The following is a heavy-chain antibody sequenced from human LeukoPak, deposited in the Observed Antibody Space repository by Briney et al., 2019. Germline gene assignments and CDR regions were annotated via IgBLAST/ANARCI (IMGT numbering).Heavy chain of an antibody. J-gene: IGHJ6*03. CDR3: ATQGSAGTTYYNYYMDV. CDR2: IIPIFGTA. Sequence: SVKVSCKASGGTFSSYSISWVRQAPGQGLEWLGGIIPIFGTANYAQKFQGRLTITADESTSTAYMELSSLRSEDTAVYYCATQGSAGTTYYNYYMDVWGKGTTVTVSS. CDR1: GGTFSSYS. D-gene: IGHD6-13*01. V-gene: IGHV1-69*13.